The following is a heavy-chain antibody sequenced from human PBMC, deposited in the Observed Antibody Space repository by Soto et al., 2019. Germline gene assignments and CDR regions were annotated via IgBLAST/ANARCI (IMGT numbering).Heavy chain of an antibody. CDR3: ARDGRLVVPAYGFDF. V-gene: IGHV1-3*01. Sequence: QVQLVQSGAEVMKPGASLRVSCKSSGYTFITYAMHWVRQAPGQRPEWMWWISPGHGNTKYSQKFQVRVTITSDTFARTVYMELSSLTSEDTAVYYCARDGRLVVPAYGFDFWGQGSLVTVSS. CDR1: GYTFITYA. J-gene: IGHJ5*01. CDR2: ISPGHGNT. D-gene: IGHD2-15*01.